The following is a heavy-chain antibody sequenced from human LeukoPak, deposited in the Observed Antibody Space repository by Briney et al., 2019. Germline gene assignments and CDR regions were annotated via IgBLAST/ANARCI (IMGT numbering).Heavy chain of an antibody. Sequence: GGSLRLSCAASGFTFSRFAMSWVRQAPGKGLEGGSVINSGGNTYYEDSVKGQFTITRHNSKNTLYLQMNRLRAEDTAVYYCVRGGYDSSGYYYHFDYWGQGTLVTVSS. V-gene: IGHV3-53*04. J-gene: IGHJ4*02. CDR1: GFTFSRFA. CDR2: INSGGNT. CDR3: VRGGYDSSGYYYHFDY. D-gene: IGHD3-22*01.